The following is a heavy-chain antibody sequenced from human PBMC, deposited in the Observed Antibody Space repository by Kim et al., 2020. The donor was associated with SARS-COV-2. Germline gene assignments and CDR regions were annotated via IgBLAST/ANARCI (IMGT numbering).Heavy chain of an antibody. V-gene: IGHV4-31*02. Sequence: TPSLKSRVTISVDTSKNQFSLKLSSVTAADTAVYYCAGRKCSGGSCYLGYWGQGTLVTVSS. D-gene: IGHD2-15*01. CDR3: AGRKCSGGSCYLGY. J-gene: IGHJ4*02.